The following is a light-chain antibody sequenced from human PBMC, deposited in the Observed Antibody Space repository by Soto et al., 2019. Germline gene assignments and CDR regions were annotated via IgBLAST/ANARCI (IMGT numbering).Light chain of an antibody. V-gene: IGLV1-44*01. CDR3: AAWDDSLNGPV. CDR1: SSNIGTNT. J-gene: IGLJ3*02. CDR2: NND. Sequence: QSVLTQPPSESGAPGQRVSISCSGSSSNIGTNTVNWYQQLPGTAPKLLIYNNDQRPSGVPDRFSGSKSGTSVSLAISGLQSEDEADYYCAAWDDSLNGPVFGGGTKLTVL.